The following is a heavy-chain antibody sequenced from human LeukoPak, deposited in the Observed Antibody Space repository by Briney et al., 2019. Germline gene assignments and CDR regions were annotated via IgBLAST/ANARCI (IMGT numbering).Heavy chain of an antibody. CDR1: GFMFDDYA. D-gene: IGHD2-2*01. CDR3: AKDHGIVVVPAATHFDY. V-gene: IGHV3-9*01. J-gene: IGHJ4*02. Sequence: GRSLRLSCAASGFMFDDYAMHWVRQVPGKGLEWVSGISWNSGKLAYADSVKGRFTISRDNSKNTLYLQMNSLRAEDTAVYYCAKDHGIVVVPAATHFDYWGQGTLVTVSS. CDR2: ISWNSGKL.